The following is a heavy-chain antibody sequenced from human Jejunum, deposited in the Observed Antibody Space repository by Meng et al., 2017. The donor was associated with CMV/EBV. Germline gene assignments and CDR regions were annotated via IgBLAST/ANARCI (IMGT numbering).Heavy chain of an antibody. Sequence: ASGFTFSNFGMHWIRQAPGKGLEWVAVIWYDGSNQYYAASVKGRFTISRDNSKNMVFLQMNSLRDDDTAVYYCAKDRGGVSYGMDVWGQGTSVTVSS. J-gene: IGHJ6*02. CDR1: GFTFSNFG. V-gene: IGHV3-33*06. D-gene: IGHD6-6*01. CDR2: IWYDGSNQ. CDR3: AKDRGGVSYGMDV.